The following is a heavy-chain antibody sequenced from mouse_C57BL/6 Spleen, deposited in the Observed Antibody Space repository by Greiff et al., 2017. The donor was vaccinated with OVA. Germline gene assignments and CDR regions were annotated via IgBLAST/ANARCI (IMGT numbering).Heavy chain of an antibody. D-gene: IGHD2-5*01. V-gene: IGHV1-18*01. CDR3: AFAYYSKGFAY. Sequence: VQLQQSGPELVKPGASVKIPCKASGYTFTDYNMDWVKQSHGKSLEWIGDINPNNGGTIYNQKFKGKATLTVDKSSSTAYMELRSLTSEDTAVYYCAFAYYSKGFAYWGQGTLVTVSA. J-gene: IGHJ3*01. CDR1: GYTFTDYN. CDR2: INPNNGGT.